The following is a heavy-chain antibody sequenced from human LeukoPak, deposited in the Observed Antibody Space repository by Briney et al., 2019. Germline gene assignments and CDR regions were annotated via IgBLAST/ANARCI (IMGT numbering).Heavy chain of an antibody. D-gene: IGHD3-3*01. Sequence: PGGSLRLSCAASGFTFSSYWMHWVRQVPGKGLVWVSRINEDGGTTTYADSVKGRFTISRDNSKNTLYLQMDSLRAEDTAVYYCARDRAWNYFDYWGQGTLVTVSS. V-gene: IGHV3-74*01. CDR3: ARDRAWNYFDY. J-gene: IGHJ4*02. CDR2: INEDGGTT. CDR1: GFTFSSYW.